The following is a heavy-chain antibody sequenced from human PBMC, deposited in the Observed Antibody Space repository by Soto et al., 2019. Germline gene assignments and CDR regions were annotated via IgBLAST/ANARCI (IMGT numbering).Heavy chain of an antibody. CDR2: ISAHNGNT. CDR3: ARGRYGDY. D-gene: IGHD1-1*01. J-gene: IGHJ4*02. CDR1: GYTFTSYG. V-gene: IGHV1-18*01. Sequence: QVHLVQSGAEVKKPGASVKVSCKASGYTFTSYGITWVRQAPGQGLEWMGWISAHNGNTDYAQKLQGRVIVTRDTSTSTAYMELRSLRSDDTAVYYFARGRYGDYWGQRALVTVSS.